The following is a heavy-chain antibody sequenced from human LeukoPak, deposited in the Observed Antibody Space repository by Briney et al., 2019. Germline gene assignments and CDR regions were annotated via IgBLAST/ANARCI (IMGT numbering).Heavy chain of an antibody. J-gene: IGHJ4*02. CDR1: GFTFSSYW. V-gene: IGHV3-7*01. CDR2: IKQDGSEK. CDR3: AWRQASVGSLRYFDY. D-gene: IGHD2-21*01. Sequence: GGSLRLSCAASGFTFSSYWMSWVRQAPGKGLEWVANIKQDGSEKYYVDSVKGRFTISRDNAKNSLYLQMNSLRAEDTAVYYCAWRQASVGSLRYFDYWCQGPLVPVSS.